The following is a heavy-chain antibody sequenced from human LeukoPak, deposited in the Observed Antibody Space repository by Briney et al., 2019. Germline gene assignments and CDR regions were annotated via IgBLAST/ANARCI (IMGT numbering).Heavy chain of an antibody. Sequence: SETLSLTCTASGGSISSYYWSWIRQPAGKGLEWIGRIYTSGSTNYNPSLKSRVTMSVDTSKNQFSLKLSSVTAADTAVYYCARGRGYSYGYGVFWYFDLWGRGTLVTVSS. J-gene: IGHJ2*01. CDR2: IYTSGST. V-gene: IGHV4-4*07. CDR1: GGSISSYY. CDR3: ARGRGYSYGYGVFWYFDL. D-gene: IGHD5-18*01.